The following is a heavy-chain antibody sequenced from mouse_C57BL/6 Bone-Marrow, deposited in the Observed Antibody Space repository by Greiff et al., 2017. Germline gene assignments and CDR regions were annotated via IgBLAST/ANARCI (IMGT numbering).Heavy chain of an antibody. CDR1: DSAVFPIAY. CDR2: ILPSIGRT. V-gene: IGHV15-2*01. Sequence: VQLQQSGSELRSPGSSVKLSCKAFDSAVFPIAYMSWVRQTPGHGFEWIGGILPSIGRTHSGEKFEEKATLDADTLSTSADVERNRLTAEESAIYYWAKTAPEGGQGTTHTVSS. J-gene: IGHJ2*01. D-gene: IGHD3-2*01. CDR3: AKTAPE.